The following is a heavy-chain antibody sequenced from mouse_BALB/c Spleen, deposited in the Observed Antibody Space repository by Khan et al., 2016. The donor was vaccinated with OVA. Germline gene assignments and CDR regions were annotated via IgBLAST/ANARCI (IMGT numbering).Heavy chain of an antibody. V-gene: IGHV3-2*02. J-gene: IGHJ2*01. CDR2: ISYSGST. CDR1: GYSITSDYA. CDR3: ARRDDEGNYFDY. Sequence: EVQLQESGPGLVKPSQSLSLTCTVTGYSITSDYAWNWIRQFPGNKLEWMGYISYSGSTSYNPSLKSRISITRDTSKNQFFLQLNSVTTEDTATYYCARRDDEGNYFDYWGQGTTLTVSS. D-gene: IGHD2-14*01.